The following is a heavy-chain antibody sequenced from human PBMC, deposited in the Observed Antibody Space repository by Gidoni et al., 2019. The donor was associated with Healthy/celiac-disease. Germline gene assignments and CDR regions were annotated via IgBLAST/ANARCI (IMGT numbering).Heavy chain of an antibody. CDR1: GYTFTSYA. J-gene: IGHJ6*02. V-gene: IGHV1-3*01. Sequence: QVQLVQSGAEVKKPGASVKVSCKASGYTFTSYAMHWVRQAPGQRLEWMGWINAGNGNTKYSQKFQGRVTITRDTSASTAYMELSSLRSEDTAVYYCARGNIVVVPAATYYYYYGMDVWGQGTTVTVSS. CDR2: INAGNGNT. D-gene: IGHD2-2*01. CDR3: ARGNIVVVPAATYYYYYGMDV.